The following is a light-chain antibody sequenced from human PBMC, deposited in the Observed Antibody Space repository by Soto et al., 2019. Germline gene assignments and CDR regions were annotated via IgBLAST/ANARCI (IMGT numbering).Light chain of an antibody. CDR3: QQRSDWPLT. CDR1: QSIRKF. J-gene: IGKJ4*01. CDR2: DAS. Sequence: DIVLTQSPATLSLSPGQRATLSCRASQSIRKFLAWYQQKPGQAPRLLIYDASNRATGIPARFSGSGSGTDFTLTISSLQTEDFAVYYCQQRSDWPLTFGGGTKVEIK. V-gene: IGKV3-11*01.